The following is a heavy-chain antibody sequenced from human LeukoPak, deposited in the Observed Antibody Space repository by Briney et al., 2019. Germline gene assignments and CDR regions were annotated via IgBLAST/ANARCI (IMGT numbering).Heavy chain of an antibody. D-gene: IGHD3-10*01. CDR1: GFTFKNYA. CDR3: AKPIRGNPGFFDY. V-gene: IGHV3-23*01. CDR2: ISASGGST. Sequence: PRGSLRLSCAASGFTFKNYAMSWVRQAPGKGLEWLSGISASGGSTYYADSVKGRFTISRDNSKNTLYLQMNSLRAEDTAVYYCAKPIRGNPGFFDYWGQGTLVTVSS. J-gene: IGHJ4*02.